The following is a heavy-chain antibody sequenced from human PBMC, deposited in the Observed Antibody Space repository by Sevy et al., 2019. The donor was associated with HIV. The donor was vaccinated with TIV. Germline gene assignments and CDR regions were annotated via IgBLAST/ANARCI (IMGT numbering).Heavy chain of an antibody. V-gene: IGHV3-23*01. D-gene: IGHD3-10*01. Sequence: GGSLRLSCAASGFTFSTYAMTWVRQAPGKGVEWVSVISGSGGSTYYADSVQGRFTISRDNSKNTLYLQMNSLRPEDTAVYYCAKDRVSGTYYTGDFDCWGQGTLVTVSS. CDR1: GFTFSTYA. CDR3: AKDRVSGTYYTGDFDC. CDR2: ISGSGGST. J-gene: IGHJ4*02.